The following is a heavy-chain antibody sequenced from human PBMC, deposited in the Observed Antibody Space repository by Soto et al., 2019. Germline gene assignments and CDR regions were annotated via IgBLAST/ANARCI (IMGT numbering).Heavy chain of an antibody. V-gene: IGHV3-23*01. CDR3: AKVGPPYYYGMDV. D-gene: IGHD1-26*01. J-gene: IGHJ6*02. CDR1: GVDFSSEX. Sequence: GGSLRLSCATSGVDFSSEXLCWVRQAPGKGLEWVSSISGSGRTIYHADSMRGRFAISRDNSKNSLYLQLNDLRVDDTAVYYCAKVGPPYYYGMDVWGQGTTVTVSS. CDR2: ISGSGRTI.